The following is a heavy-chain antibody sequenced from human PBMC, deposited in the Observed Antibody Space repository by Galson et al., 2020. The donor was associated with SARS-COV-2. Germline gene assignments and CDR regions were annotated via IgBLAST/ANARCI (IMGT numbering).Heavy chain of an antibody. Sequence: ETSETLSLTCTVSGGSISSYYWSWIRQPPGKGLEWIGYIYYSGSTNYNPSLKSRVTISVDTSKNQFSLKLSSVTAADTAVYYCARDAVGALGDWGQGTLVTVSS. D-gene: IGHD1-26*01. V-gene: IGHV4-59*01. CDR3: ARDAVGALGD. J-gene: IGHJ4*02. CDR1: GGSISSYY. CDR2: IYYSGST.